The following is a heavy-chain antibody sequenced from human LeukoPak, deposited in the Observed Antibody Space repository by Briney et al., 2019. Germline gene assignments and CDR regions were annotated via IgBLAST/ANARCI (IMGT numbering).Heavy chain of an antibody. V-gene: IGHV4-59*01. Sequence: PSETLSLTCTVSGGSINAFYWTWIRQPPGKGLEWIGYIYYTGITKYNPSLKTRVTISVDTSRSQFSLNLGSVTAADTAVYYCARFHISTGSFDFWGQGTLVTVSS. CDR1: GGSINAFY. D-gene: IGHD3-9*01. CDR3: ARFHISTGSFDF. CDR2: IYYTGIT. J-gene: IGHJ4*02.